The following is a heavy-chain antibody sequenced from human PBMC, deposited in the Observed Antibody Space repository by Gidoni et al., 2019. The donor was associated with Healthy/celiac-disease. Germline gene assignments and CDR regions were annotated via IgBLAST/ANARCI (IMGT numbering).Heavy chain of an antibody. D-gene: IGHD3-3*01. V-gene: IGHV3-11*01. CDR3: ARDAAYYDFWSGYSYYYYYGMDV. CDR1: GFTFSDYY. J-gene: IGHJ6*02. CDR2: ISSSGSTI. Sequence: QVQLVESGGGLVKPGGSLTLSCAASGFTFSDYYMSWIRQAPGKGLEWVAYISSSGSTIYYADSVKGRFTISRDNAKNSLYLQMNSLRAEDTAVYYCARDAAYYDFWSGYSYYYYYGMDVWGQGTTVTVSS.